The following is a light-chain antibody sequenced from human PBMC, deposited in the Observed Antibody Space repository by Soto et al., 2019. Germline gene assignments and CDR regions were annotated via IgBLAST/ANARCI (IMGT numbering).Light chain of an antibody. J-gene: IGLJ1*01. CDR3: QAWDSGTFYV. V-gene: IGLV3-1*01. CDR2: QDS. CDR1: KLGDKY. Sequence: SYELTQPPSVSVSPGQTASITCSGDKLGDKYACWYQQKPGQSPVLVIYQDSKRPSGIPERFSGSNSGNTATLTITGTQTMDEADYDCQAWDSGTFYVFGCGTKLTVL.